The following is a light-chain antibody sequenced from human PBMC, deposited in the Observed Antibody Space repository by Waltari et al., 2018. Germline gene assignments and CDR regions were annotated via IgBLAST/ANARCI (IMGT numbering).Light chain of an antibody. V-gene: IGLV3-1*01. CDR1: KLGDKY. CDR2: HDT. CDR3: QAWDSNTVV. J-gene: IGLJ2*01. Sequence: SYELTQPPSVSVSPGQTATITCSGDKLGDKYACWYQQRPGQSPTRVIYHDTKRPSGIPGRLSGSNSGNTATLTISGAQAMDEADYYCQAWDSNTVVFGGGTKLTVL.